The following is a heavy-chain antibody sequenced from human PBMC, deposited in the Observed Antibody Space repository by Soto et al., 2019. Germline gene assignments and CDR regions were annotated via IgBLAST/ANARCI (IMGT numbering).Heavy chain of an antibody. CDR2: INPNSGGT. Sequence: QVQLVQSGAEVKKPGASVKVSCKASGYTFTGYYMHWVRQAPGQGLEWMGWINPNSGGTNYAQKFQGRVTMTRDTSISTAYMELSRLRSDDTAVYYCASRVYGSGSFDAFDIWGQGTMVTVSS. J-gene: IGHJ3*02. V-gene: IGHV1-2*02. CDR1: GYTFTGYY. D-gene: IGHD3-10*01. CDR3: ASRVYGSGSFDAFDI.